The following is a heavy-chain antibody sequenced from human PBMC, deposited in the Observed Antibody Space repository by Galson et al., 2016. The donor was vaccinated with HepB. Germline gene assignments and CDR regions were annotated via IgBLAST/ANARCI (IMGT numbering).Heavy chain of an antibody. Sequence: VKVSCKASGYSFTSYDMHWVRQAPGQRLEWLGWINAGNGNTEYSQKFQGRVTITRDSSANTVYMELTSLRSEDTAIYYCARGCTSFGVVIRWVDPWGQGTLVTVSS. CDR1: GYSFTSYD. D-gene: IGHD3-3*01. CDR3: ARGCTSFGVVIRWVDP. J-gene: IGHJ5*02. V-gene: IGHV1-3*01. CDR2: INAGNGNT.